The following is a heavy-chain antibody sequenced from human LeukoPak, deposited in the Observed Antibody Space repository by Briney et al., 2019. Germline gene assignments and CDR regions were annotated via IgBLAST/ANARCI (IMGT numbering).Heavy chain of an antibody. CDR3: ARESYGRQRQYYFDY. CDR2: INPSGGST. V-gene: IGHV1-46*01. J-gene: IGHJ4*01. CDR1: GYTFTTYY. Sequence: ASVKVSCKASGYTFTTYYMHWVRQAPGLGLEWMGIINPSGGSTSYAQKFRGRVTMTRDTSTSTVYMELSSLRSEDSAVYYCARESYGRQRQYYFDYWGHGTLVTVSS. D-gene: IGHD5-18*01.